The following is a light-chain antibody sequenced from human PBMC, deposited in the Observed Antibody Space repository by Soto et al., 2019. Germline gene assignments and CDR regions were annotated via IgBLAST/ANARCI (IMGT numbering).Light chain of an antibody. CDR2: GAS. Sequence: EIVLTQSPGTLSLSPGERATLSCRASQSVSSSYLAWYQQKPGQAPRLLIYGASSRASGVPDRFSGSGSGTDFTLTFSRLEPEDFVVYYCQQYGSSAWTFGQGTKVEI. CDR3: QQYGSSAWT. CDR1: QSVSSSY. V-gene: IGKV3-20*01. J-gene: IGKJ1*01.